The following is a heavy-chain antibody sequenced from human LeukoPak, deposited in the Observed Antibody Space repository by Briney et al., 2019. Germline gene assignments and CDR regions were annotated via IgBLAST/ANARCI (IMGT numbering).Heavy chain of an antibody. D-gene: IGHD3-22*01. V-gene: IGHV4-59*08. J-gene: IGHJ4*02. CDR3: ARLDYYDSSGLDY. CDR1: GGSISSYY. CDR2: IYYSGST. Sequence: SETLPLTCTVSGGSISSYYWSWIRQPPGKGLEWIGYIYYSGSTNYNPSLKNRVTISVDTSKNQFSLKLSSVTAADTAVYYCARLDYYDSSGLDYWGQGTLVTVSS.